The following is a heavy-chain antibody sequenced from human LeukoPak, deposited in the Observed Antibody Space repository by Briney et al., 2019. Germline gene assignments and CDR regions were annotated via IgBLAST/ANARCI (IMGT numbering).Heavy chain of an antibody. CDR2: IYPGDSDT. CDR1: GYSFTSYW. J-gene: IGHJ4*02. Sequence: GESLKISCQGSGYSFTSYWIAWVRQMPGKGLGWMGIIYPGDSDTRYSPSFQGQVTISADKSISTAYLQWSSLKASDTAMYYCARLTDTIAGSFDYWGQGTLVTVSS. CDR3: ARLTDTIAGSFDY. V-gene: IGHV5-51*01. D-gene: IGHD3-3*01.